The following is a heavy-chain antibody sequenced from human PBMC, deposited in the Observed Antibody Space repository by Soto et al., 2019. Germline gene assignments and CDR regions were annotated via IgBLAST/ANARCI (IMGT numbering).Heavy chain of an antibody. V-gene: IGHV3-23*01. CDR3: ANIMRRGTNVVGMDV. Sequence: GGSLRLSCAASGFTFSSYAMSWVRQAPGKGLEWVSAISGSGGSTYYADSVKGRFTISRDNSKNTLYLQMNSLRAEDTAVYYCANIMRRGTNVVGMDVWGQGTTVTVSS. D-gene: IGHD1-1*01. CDR1: GFTFSSYA. CDR2: ISGSGGST. J-gene: IGHJ6*02.